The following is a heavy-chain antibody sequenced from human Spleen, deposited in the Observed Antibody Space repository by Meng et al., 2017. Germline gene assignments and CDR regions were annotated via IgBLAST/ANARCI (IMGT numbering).Heavy chain of an antibody. CDR3: ARVSVRGVEIDY. J-gene: IGHJ4*02. D-gene: IGHD3-10*01. V-gene: IGHV3-11*04. Sequence: GESLNISCAASGFTFSDYYMSWIRQAPGKGLEWVSYISSSGSTIYYADSVKGGFTISRDNAKNSLYLQMNSLRAEATAVYYCARVSVRGVEIDYWGQGTLVTVSS. CDR2: ISSSGSTI. CDR1: GFTFSDYY.